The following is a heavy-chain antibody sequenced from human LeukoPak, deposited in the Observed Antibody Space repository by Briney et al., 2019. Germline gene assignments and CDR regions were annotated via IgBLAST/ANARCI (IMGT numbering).Heavy chain of an antibody. CDR3: ARSRGFGVVNTDY. D-gene: IGHD3-3*01. Sequence: SETLSLTCTVSGGSISSYFWSWIRQPPGKGLEWIGYIYYSGSTNYNPSLKSRVTFSVDTSKNQFSLKLSSVTAADTAVYYCARSRGFGVVNTDYWGQGTLATVSS. CDR1: GGSISSYF. V-gene: IGHV4-59*01. J-gene: IGHJ4*02. CDR2: IYYSGST.